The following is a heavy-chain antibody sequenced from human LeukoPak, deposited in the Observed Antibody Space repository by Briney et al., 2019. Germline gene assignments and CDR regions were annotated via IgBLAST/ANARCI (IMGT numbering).Heavy chain of an antibody. CDR1: GFTFSSYA. CDR2: ISYDGSNK. J-gene: IGHJ3*02. CDR3: ARPRLSAFDI. D-gene: IGHD4-17*01. Sequence: GGSLRLSCAASGFTFSSYAMHWVRQAPGKGLEWVAVISYDGSNKYYADSVKGRFTISRDNSKNTLYLQMNSLRAEGTAVYYCARPRLSAFDIWGQGTMVTVSS. V-gene: IGHV3-30-3*01.